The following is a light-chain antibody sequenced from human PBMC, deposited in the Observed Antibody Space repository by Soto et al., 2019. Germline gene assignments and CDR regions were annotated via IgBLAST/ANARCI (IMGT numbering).Light chain of an antibody. CDR2: GAS. CDR3: QQYNNWPPLT. V-gene: IGKV3-15*01. Sequence: EIVMTQSPATLSVSPGERATLSCRASQSVSSNLAWYQQKPGQAPRLLIYGASTRAIGLPAGFSGSGSGTEFTLTISSLQSEDFAIYYCQQYNNWPPLTFGGGTKVEIK. CDR1: QSVSSN. J-gene: IGKJ4*01.